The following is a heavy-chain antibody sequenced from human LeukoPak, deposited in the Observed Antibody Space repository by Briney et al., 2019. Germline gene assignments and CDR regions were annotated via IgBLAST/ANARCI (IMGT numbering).Heavy chain of an antibody. CDR2: IYYSGST. Sequence: PSETLSLTCTVSGDSINNYYWSWIRQPREKGLEWIGYIYYSGSTNYNPSLKSRVTISVDTSKNQFSLNLSSVTAADTAVYYCARHDPRGEPARLGFFDYWGQGTLVTVSS. D-gene: IGHD6-6*01. CDR1: GDSINNYY. J-gene: IGHJ4*02. CDR3: ARHDPRGEPARLGFFDY. V-gene: IGHV4-59*08.